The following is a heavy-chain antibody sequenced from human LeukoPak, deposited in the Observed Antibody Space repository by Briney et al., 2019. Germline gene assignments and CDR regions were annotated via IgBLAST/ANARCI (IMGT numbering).Heavy chain of an antibody. D-gene: IGHD2-8*01. Sequence: PSETLSLTCTVSGGSVSSGSYYWSWIRQPPGKGLEWIGYIYYSGSTYYNPSLKSRVTISVDTSKNQFSLKLSSVTAADTAVYYCARSVLYGHYRFDYWGQGTLVTVSS. CDR1: GGSVSSGSYY. CDR3: ARSVLYGHYRFDY. CDR2: IYYSGST. J-gene: IGHJ4*02. V-gene: IGHV4-61*01.